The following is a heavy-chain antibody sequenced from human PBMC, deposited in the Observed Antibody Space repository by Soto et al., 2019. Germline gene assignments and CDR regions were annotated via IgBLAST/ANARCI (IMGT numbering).Heavy chain of an antibody. CDR1: GYTFTGYY. Sequence: ASVKVSCKASGYTFTGYYMHWVRQAPGQGLEWMGWINPNSGGTNYAQKFQGRVTMTRDTSISTAYMELSRLRSDDTAVYYCARDRRYCHFWSGYQCEGPYGMDVWGQGTTVTVSS. CDR3: ARDRRYCHFWSGYQCEGPYGMDV. V-gene: IGHV1-2*02. J-gene: IGHJ6*02. D-gene: IGHD3-3*02. CDR2: INPNSGGT.